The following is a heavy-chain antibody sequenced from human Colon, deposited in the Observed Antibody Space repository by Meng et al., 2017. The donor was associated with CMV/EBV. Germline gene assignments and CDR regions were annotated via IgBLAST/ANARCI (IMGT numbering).Heavy chain of an antibody. J-gene: IGHJ5*02. CDR1: GFTFSSHW. V-gene: IGHV3-7*01. CDR3: ARTNWFDP. Sequence: GESLKISCAASGFTFSSHWMNWVRQAPGKGLEWVANIKEDGSRECYVDSVKGRSTISRDNAKNSLYLQMNSLRAEDTGVYYCARTNWFDPWGQGTLVTVSS. CDR2: IKEDGSRE.